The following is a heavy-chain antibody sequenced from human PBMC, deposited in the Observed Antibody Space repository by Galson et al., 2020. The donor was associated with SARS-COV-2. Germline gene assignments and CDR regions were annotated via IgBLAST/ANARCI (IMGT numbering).Heavy chain of an antibody. CDR2: INHSGST. J-gene: IGHJ5*02. D-gene: IGHD3-22*01. V-gene: IGHV4-34*01. Sequence: SETLSLTCAVYGGSFSGYYWSWIRQPPGKGLEWIGEINHSGSTNYNPSLKSRVTISVDTSKNQFSLKLSSVTAADTAVYYCATYYDSSGYYYAWFDPWGQGTLVTVSS. CDR3: ATYYDSSGYYYAWFDP. CDR1: GGSFSGYY.